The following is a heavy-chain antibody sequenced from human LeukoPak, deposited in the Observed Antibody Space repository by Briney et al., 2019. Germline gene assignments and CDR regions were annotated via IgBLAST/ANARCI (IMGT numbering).Heavy chain of an antibody. CDR3: AGQLGSPGYSQY. CDR1: GFIFSDYT. J-gene: IGHJ1*01. V-gene: IGHV3-21*01. CDR2: ISTSISYI. D-gene: IGHD5-24*01. Sequence: GGSLRLSCEASGFIFSDYTMKWVRQAPGKGLEWVASISTSISYIFYADSVKGRFTISRDNAKNSLFLQMNSLRDEDTAVYYFAGQLGSPGYSQYWGQGTLVTVSS.